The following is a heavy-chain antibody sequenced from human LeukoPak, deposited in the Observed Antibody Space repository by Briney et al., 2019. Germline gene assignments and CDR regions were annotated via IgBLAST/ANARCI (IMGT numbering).Heavy chain of an antibody. Sequence: GGSLRLSCAASGFTFSSYWMSWVRQAPGKGLEWVANIKQDGSEKYYVDSVKGRFTISRDNAKNSLYLQMNSLRAEDTAVYYCARFGSQYYYGSGSWPHFDYWGQGTLVTVSS. J-gene: IGHJ4*02. CDR2: IKQDGSEK. CDR1: GFTFSSYW. D-gene: IGHD3-10*01. CDR3: ARFGSQYYYGSGSWPHFDY. V-gene: IGHV3-7*01.